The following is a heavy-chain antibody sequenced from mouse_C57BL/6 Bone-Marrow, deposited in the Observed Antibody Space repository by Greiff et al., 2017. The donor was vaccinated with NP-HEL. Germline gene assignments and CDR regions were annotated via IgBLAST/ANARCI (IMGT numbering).Heavy chain of an antibody. CDR2: ISSGGDYI. CDR1: GFTFSSYA. V-gene: IGHV5-9-1*02. D-gene: IGHD3-3*01. Sequence: EVMLVESGEGLVKPGGSLKLSCAASGFTFSSYAMSWVRQTPEKRLEWVAYISSGGDYISYADTVKGRFTISRDNARNTLYLQMSSLKSEDTAMYYCTREGRVFYAMDYWGQGTSVTVSS. J-gene: IGHJ4*01. CDR3: TREGRVFYAMDY.